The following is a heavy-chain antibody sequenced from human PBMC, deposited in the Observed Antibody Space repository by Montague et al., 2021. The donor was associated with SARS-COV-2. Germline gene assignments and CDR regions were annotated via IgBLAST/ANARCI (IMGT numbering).Heavy chain of an antibody. J-gene: IGHJ4*02. D-gene: IGHD3-9*01. CDR2: IYYSGTT. V-gene: IGHV4-39*07. CDR1: GASIGRSTYY. CDR3: GSDTTAYFRFDY. Sequence: SETLSLTCAVYGASIGRSTYYWGWIRQPPGKDLEWIGTIYYSGTTHYNPSLRSRVTISLDTSKNQVSLRLTSVTAADTAFYYCGSDTTAYFRFDYWGRGTLVSVSS.